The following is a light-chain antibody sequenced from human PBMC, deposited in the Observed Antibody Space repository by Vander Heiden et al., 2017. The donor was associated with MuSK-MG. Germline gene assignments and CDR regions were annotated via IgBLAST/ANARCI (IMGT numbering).Light chain of an antibody. J-gene: IGKJ2*02. CDR3: HQSSSAPCN. V-gene: IGKV1-39*01. CDR2: DAS. Sequence: DIQMTQSPSSLSASVGDRVTITCRASQSISTFLNWYQQTPGKAPKVLIYDASNLHSGVPSRFSGSGSGTDFTLTISSLQPEDFGTYYCHQSSSAPCNFGQGTKLEI. CDR1: QSISTF.